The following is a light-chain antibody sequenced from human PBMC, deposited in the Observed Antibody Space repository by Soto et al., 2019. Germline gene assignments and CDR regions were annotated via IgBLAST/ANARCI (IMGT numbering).Light chain of an antibody. CDR1: QSVSNNY. J-gene: IGKJ1*01. V-gene: IGKV3-20*01. CDR3: QQYGSSGA. Sequence: TVCTQSPVTLSLSPGERATLSCRASQSVSNNYLAWYQQKPGQAPRPLIYGASNRATGIPDRFSGSGSGTDFTLTISRLEPEDFAVYYCQQYGSSGASGQGTKVDIK. CDR2: GAS.